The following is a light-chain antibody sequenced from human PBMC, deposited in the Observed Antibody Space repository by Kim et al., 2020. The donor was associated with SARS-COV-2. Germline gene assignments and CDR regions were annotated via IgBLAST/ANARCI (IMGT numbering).Light chain of an antibody. CDR1: GLRTYY. V-gene: IGLV3-19*01. CDR3: NSRDSSGNHLV. J-gene: IGLJ2*01. CDR2: GKN. Sequence: LEQIDRMQFQGDGLRTYYASWYQQKPGQAPVLVIYGKNNRPSGIPDRFSGSSSGNTASLTITGAQAEDEADYYCNSRDSSGNHLVFGGGTQLTVL.